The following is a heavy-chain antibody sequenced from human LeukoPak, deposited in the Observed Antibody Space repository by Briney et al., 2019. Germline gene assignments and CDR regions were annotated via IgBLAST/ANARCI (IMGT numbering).Heavy chain of an antibody. J-gene: IGHJ4*02. CDR2: IKQDASER. CDR1: GFTFSSYW. D-gene: IGHD1-1*01. CDR3: ATPTAGTWHFDY. Sequence: GGPLRLSCAASGFTFSSYWMTWVRQAPGKGLEWLANIKQDASERYYVDSVKGRFTISRDNAKNSLYLQMNSLRAEDTAVYYCATPTAGTWHFDYWGQGTLVTVSS. V-gene: IGHV3-7*01.